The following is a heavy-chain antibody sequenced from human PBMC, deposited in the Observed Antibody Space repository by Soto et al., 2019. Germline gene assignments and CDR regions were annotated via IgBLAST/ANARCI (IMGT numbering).Heavy chain of an antibody. CDR1: GFTFGAYS. V-gene: IGHV3-21*01. D-gene: IGHD2-21*02. CDR3: VRGTLTNPFGLLFDY. Sequence: PGGSLRLSCVGSGFTFGAYSMNWVRQSPEKGLEWVSSISSSSDFINYADSMKGRFTVSRDNAKNSLYLQMNSLRTEDTAVYYCVRGTLTNPFGLLFDYWGQGTLVTVSS. CDR2: ISSSSDFI. J-gene: IGHJ4*02.